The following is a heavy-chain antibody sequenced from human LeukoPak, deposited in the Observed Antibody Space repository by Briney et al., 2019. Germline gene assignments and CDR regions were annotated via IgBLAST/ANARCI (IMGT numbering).Heavy chain of an antibody. Sequence: PGGSLRLSCAASGFAFSSYGMSWVRQAPGKGLEWVSGISNTGSSTYYADSVKGRFTISRAYSRNTLYLQMNSLRAEDTAIYYCAKDFAASTGWYYFDFWGQGTLVTVSS. CDR3: AKDFAASTGWYYFDF. J-gene: IGHJ4*02. V-gene: IGHV3-23*01. CDR1: GFAFSSYG. CDR2: ISNTGSST. D-gene: IGHD6-19*01.